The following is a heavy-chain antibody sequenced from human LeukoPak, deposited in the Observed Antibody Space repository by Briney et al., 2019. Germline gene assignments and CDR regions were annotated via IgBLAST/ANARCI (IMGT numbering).Heavy chain of an antibody. CDR2: ISAYNGNT. V-gene: IGHV1-18*04. Sequence: GVSVKGSCKASGYTFTSYYMNWVRQAPGQGLERMGWISAYNGNTNYAQKLQGRVTMTTDTSTSTAYMELRSLRSDDTAVYYCARVWGSDAFDIWGQGTMVTVSS. J-gene: IGHJ3*02. D-gene: IGHD3-16*01. CDR3: ARVWGSDAFDI. CDR1: GYTFTSYY.